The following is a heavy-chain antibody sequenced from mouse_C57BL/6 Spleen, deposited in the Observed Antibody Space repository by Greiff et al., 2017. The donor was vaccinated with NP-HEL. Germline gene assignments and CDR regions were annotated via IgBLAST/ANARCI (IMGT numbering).Heavy chain of an antibody. Sequence: QVQLQQSGPELVKPGASVKISCKASGYSFTSYYIHWVKQRPGQGLEWIGWIYPGSGNTKYNEKFKGKATLTADTSSSTAYMQLSSLTSEDSAVYYCARNDDYYYYFDYWGQGTTLTVSS. CDR3: ARNDDYYYYFDY. CDR1: GYSFTSYY. V-gene: IGHV1-66*01. CDR2: IYPGSGNT. J-gene: IGHJ2*01. D-gene: IGHD2-3*01.